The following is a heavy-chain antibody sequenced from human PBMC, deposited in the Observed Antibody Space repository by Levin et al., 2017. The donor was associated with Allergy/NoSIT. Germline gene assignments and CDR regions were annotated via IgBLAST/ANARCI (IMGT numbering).Heavy chain of an antibody. CDR2: ISGSGGST. CDR1: GFTFSSYA. CDR3: AKVLAVAGTTFPFDY. J-gene: IGHJ4*02. Sequence: GESLKISCAASGFTFSSYAMSWVRQAPGKGLEWVSAISGSGGSTYYADSVKGRFTISRDNSKNTLYLQMNSLRAEDTAVYYCAKVLAVAGTTFPFDYWGQGTLVTVSS. V-gene: IGHV3-23*01. D-gene: IGHD6-19*01.